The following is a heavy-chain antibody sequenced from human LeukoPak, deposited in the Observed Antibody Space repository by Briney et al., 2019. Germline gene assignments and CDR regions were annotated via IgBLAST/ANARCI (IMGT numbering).Heavy chain of an antibody. CDR3: ARRIALAGTIWFDP. J-gene: IGHJ5*02. V-gene: IGHV4-59*01. Sequence: SETLSLTCTVPGGSISSYYWSWIRQPPGQGLEWIGYIYYSGSTNYNPSLKSRVTISVNTSKNQFSLKLSSVTAADTAVYYCARRIALAGTIWFDPWGQGTLVTVSS. CDR2: IYYSGST. D-gene: IGHD6-19*01. CDR1: GGSISSYY.